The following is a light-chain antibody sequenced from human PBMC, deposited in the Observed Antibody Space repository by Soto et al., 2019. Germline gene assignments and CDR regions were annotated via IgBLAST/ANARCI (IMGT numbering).Light chain of an antibody. CDR3: QQYYSYAYT. CDR1: QGISNY. Sequence: AIRMTQSPSSLSASTGDRVTITCRASQGISNYLAWYQQKPGNAHKLLIYAASTLQSGVPSRFSGSGSGTDFTLTISCLQSEDFATYYCQQYYSYAYTFGQGTKVDIK. CDR2: AAS. V-gene: IGKV1-8*01. J-gene: IGKJ2*01.